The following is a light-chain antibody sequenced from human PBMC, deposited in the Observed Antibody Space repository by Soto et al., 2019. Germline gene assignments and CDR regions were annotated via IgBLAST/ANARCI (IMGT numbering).Light chain of an antibody. CDR2: EVS. CDR1: SSDVGGYNY. Sequence: QSVLTQPPSASGSPGQSFTISCTGTSSDVGGYNYVSWYQQHPGKAPKLMIYEVSKRPSGVPDRFSGSKSGNTASLTVSGLQAEDEADYYCSSYAGSNNHVVFGGGTKLTVL. V-gene: IGLV2-8*01. CDR3: SSYAGSNNHVV. J-gene: IGLJ2*01.